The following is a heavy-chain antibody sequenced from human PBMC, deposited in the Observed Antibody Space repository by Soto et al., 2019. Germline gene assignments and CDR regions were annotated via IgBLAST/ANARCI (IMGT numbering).Heavy chain of an antibody. CDR2: IVGGGDWA. Sequence: VQLLESGGGLVQPGGSLRLSCAASGFRFSNYAMTWVRRAPGKGLEWVSSIVGGGDWADSADSVKGRFTTSRDNSNNILYLQMSSLRVEDTAVYYCGRDPNGNYIGAFEFWGHGTTVTVSS. CDR1: GFRFSNYA. D-gene: IGHD4-17*01. CDR3: GRDPNGNYIGAFEF. J-gene: IGHJ3*01. V-gene: IGHV3-23*01.